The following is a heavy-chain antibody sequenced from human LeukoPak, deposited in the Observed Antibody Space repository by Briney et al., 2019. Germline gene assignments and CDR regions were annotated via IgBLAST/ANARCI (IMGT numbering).Heavy chain of an antibody. CDR2: IYHSGST. CDR1: GFSITSSYY. J-gene: IGHJ6*03. V-gene: IGHV4-38-2*02. CDR3: ARHRGYYYYYMDV. Sequence: SETLSLTCNVSGFSITSSYYWSWIRQPPGKGLEWIGSIYHSGSTYYNPSLKSRVTMSVDTSKNQFSLNLSSVTAADTAVYYCARHRGYYYYYMDVWGKGTTVTISS.